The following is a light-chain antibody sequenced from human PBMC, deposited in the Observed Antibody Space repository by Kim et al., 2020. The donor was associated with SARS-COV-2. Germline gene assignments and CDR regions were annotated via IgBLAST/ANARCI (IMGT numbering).Light chain of an antibody. J-gene: IGLJ3*02. CDR1: SGSVSTSYY. V-gene: IGLV8-61*01. CDR2: STN. Sequence: QTVVTQEPSFSVSPGGTVTLTCGLSSGSVSTSYYPSWYQQTPGQAPRTLIYSTNTRSSGVPARFFGSILGNKAALTITEAQADDESDYYCVLYMGGGISVFGGGTQLTVL. CDR3: VLYMGGGISV.